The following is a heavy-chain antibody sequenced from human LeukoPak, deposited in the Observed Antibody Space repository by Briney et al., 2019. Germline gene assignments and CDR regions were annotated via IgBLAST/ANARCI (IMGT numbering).Heavy chain of an antibody. CDR2: IYYSGNI. J-gene: IGHJ4*02. CDR3: ARHRSGYSYAVDY. D-gene: IGHD5-18*01. Sequence: SETLSLTCTVSGGSISNSTYYRGWIRQPPGKGLEWIGSIYYSGNIYYNPSLKSRVTISADTSKNQLSLKLSSVTAADTAVYYCARHRSGYSYAVDYWGQGILVTVSS. V-gene: IGHV4-39*01. CDR1: GGSISNSTYY.